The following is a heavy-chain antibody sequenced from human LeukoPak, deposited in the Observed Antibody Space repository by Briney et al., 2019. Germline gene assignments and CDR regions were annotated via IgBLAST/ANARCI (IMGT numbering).Heavy chain of an antibody. CDR1: GFRFTSYW. CDR3: GNQCSGGICPEN. J-gene: IGHJ4*02. CDR2: IGQDGSVK. Sequence: GGSLRLSCAASGFRFTSYWMTWVRRAPGKGLEWVGNIGQDGSVKNYADSVKGRFTISRDNAKNSVFLQMNSLRAEDTAFYYCGNQCSGGICPENWGRGTLVTVSS. D-gene: IGHD2-15*01. V-gene: IGHV3-7*03.